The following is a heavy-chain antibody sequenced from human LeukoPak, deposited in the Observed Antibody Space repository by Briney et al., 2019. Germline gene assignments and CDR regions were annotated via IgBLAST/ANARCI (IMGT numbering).Heavy chain of an antibody. CDR1: GFTFSSYW. J-gene: IGHJ4*02. CDR3: ARPVCGGDCYPYDY. CDR2: INSDGSSA. Sequence: GGSLRLSCAASGFTFSSYWMHWVRQAPGKGLVWVSRINSDGSSARYADSVKGRFTISRDNAENTLYLQMNSLRAEDTAVYYCARPVCGGDCYPYDYWGQGTLVTVSS. V-gene: IGHV3-74*01. D-gene: IGHD2-21*02.